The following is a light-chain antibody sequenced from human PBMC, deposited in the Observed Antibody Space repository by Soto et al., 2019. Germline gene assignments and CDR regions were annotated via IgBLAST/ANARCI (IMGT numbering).Light chain of an antibody. V-gene: IGLV6-57*04. CDR1: SGSIASDY. J-gene: IGLJ1*01. Sequence: NFMLTQPHSVSASPGKTVTISCTRSSGSIASDYVQWYQQRPGSAPTTLIYEDNQRPSGVPDRFSGSIDTSSNSASLTISGLKTEDEADYYCQSYDATNYVFGTGTKLTVL. CDR3: QSYDATNYV. CDR2: EDN.